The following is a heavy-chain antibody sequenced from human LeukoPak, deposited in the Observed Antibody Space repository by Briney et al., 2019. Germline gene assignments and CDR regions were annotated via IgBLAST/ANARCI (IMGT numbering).Heavy chain of an antibody. CDR1: GYTLTELP. J-gene: IGHJ4*02. Sequence: ASVKVSCKVSGYTLTELPMHWVRQAPGQGLEWMGIINPSGGSTSYAQKFQGRVTMTRDRSTSTVYMELSSLRSEDTAVYYCARGLLWFGELWDPFDYWGQGTLVTVSS. D-gene: IGHD3-10*01. CDR3: ARGLLWFGELWDPFDY. CDR2: INPSGGST. V-gene: IGHV1-46*01.